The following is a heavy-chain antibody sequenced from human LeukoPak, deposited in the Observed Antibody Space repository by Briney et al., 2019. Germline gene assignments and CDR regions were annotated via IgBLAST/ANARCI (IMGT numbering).Heavy chain of an antibody. V-gene: IGHV3-30*02. CDR1: GFTFSSYG. Sequence: GGSLRLSCAASGFTFSSYGMHWVRQAPGKGLEWVAFIRYDGSNKYYADSVKGRFTISRDNSKNTLYLQMNSLRAEDTAVYYCAKEGSSWFHYYYYYMDVWGKGTTVTISS. CDR2: IRYDGSNK. J-gene: IGHJ6*03. D-gene: IGHD6-13*01. CDR3: AKEGSSWFHYYYYYMDV.